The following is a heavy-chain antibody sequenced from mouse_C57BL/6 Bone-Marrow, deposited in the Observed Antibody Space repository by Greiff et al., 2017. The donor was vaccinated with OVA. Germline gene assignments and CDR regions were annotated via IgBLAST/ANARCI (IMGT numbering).Heavy chain of an antibody. CDR3: AREDYYGSSWYFDV. D-gene: IGHD1-1*01. Sequence: VQLQQSGAELVKPGASVKLSCKASGYTFTSYWMHWVKQRPGQGLEWIGMIHPNSGSTNYNEKFKSKATLTVDKSSSTAYMQLSSLTSEDSAVYYCAREDYYGSSWYFDVWGTGTTVTVSS. CDR2: IHPNSGST. J-gene: IGHJ1*03. V-gene: IGHV1-64*01. CDR1: GYTFTSYW.